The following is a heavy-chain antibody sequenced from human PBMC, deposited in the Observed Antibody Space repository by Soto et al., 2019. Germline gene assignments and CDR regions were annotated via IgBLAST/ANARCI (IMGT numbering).Heavy chain of an antibody. CDR3: EIAHLGSDRYTLAPFDP. D-gene: IGHD2-15*01. Sequence: SQTLSLTCAFSGGMVSSNSAAWNWIRQSPSRGLEWLGRTYYRSKWYNDYAISVKSRITINPDTSKNQFSLQLSSVIPEDTAVSYSEIAHLGSDRYTLAPFDPWGQGT. CDR2: TYYRSKWYN. J-gene: IGHJ5*02. V-gene: IGHV6-1*01. CDR1: GGMVSSNSAA.